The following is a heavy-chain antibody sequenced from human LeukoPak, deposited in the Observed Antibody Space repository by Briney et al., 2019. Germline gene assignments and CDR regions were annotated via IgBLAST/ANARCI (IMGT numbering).Heavy chain of an antibody. J-gene: IGHJ6*02. Sequence: ASVKVSCKASGYTFTGYYMHWVRQAPGQGLEWTGWINPNSGGTNYAQKFQGWVTMTRDTSISTAYMELSRLRSDDTAVYYCARDSIAGNYYYYGMDVWDQGTTVTVSS. V-gene: IGHV1-2*04. CDR2: INPNSGGT. D-gene: IGHD1-14*01. CDR1: GYTFTGYY. CDR3: ARDSIAGNYYYYGMDV.